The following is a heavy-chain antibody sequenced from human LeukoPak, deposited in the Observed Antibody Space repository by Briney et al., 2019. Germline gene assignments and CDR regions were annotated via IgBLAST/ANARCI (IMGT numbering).Heavy chain of an antibody. CDR2: ISSSSTYT. J-gene: IGHJ4*02. CDR1: GFTFTNYG. D-gene: IGHD6-19*01. V-gene: IGHV3-21*05. Sequence: PGTSLRLSCATSGFTFTNYGLHWVRQALGKGLEWVSYISSSSTYTKYADSVKGRFTIFRDNAKNSLFLQMNSLRAEDTAVYYCARAGGGSASYFAYWGQGALVTVSS. CDR3: ARAGGGSASYFAY.